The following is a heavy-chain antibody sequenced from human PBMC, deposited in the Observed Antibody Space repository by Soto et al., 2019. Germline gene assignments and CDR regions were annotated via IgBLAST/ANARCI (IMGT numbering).Heavy chain of an antibody. D-gene: IGHD3-3*01. CDR1: GFTFSSYG. V-gene: IGHV3-33*01. CDR2: IWYDGSNK. CDR3: ARCLYDFWSGYYTDAFDI. Sequence: QVQLVESGGGVVQPGRSLRLSCAASGFTFSSYGMHWVRQAPGKGLEWVAVIWYDGSNKYYADSVKGRFTISRDNSKNTLYLQMNSLRAEDTAVYYCARCLYDFWSGYYTDAFDIWVQGTMVTVSS. J-gene: IGHJ3*02.